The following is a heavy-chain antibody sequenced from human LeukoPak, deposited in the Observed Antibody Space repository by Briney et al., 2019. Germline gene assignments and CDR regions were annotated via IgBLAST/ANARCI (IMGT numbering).Heavy chain of an antibody. D-gene: IGHD7-27*01. V-gene: IGHV5-51*01. CDR3: ARQTAMGRSGDY. J-gene: IGHJ4*02. CDR1: GYSFTSYW. CDR2: IDPSDSET. Sequence: GESLKISCKASGYSFTSYWIGWVRHMPGKGLEWMGIIDPSDSETRYTPSFQGQVTISVDKSLTTAYLQWNSLKVSDTAMYYCARQTAMGRSGDYWGQGTLVTVSS.